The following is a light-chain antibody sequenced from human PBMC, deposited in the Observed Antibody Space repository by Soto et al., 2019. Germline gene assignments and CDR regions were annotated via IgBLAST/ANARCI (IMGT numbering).Light chain of an antibody. CDR2: SAS. CDR3: QQNFSPFVT. CDR1: ETITDF. J-gene: IGKJ4*01. Sequence: DIQMTQSPPSLSASVGDRVTITCRASETITDFLNWYQLKPGKAPKLLIYSASNLQPGVPSRFSGSGYGTDFTLTLSGLQHEDSATYDWQQNFSPFVTFGAGTKVEV. V-gene: IGKV1-39*01.